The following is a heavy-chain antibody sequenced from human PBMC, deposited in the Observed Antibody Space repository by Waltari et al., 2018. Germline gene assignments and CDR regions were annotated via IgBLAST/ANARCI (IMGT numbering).Heavy chain of an antibody. D-gene: IGHD5-18*01. V-gene: IGHV4-34*01. Sequence: QVQLQQWGAGLLKPSETLSLTCAVYGGSFSGYYWSWIRQPPGKGLEWIGEINHSGSTNYIPALRGRVTISVDTAKNQFSRKLGSVSAADTAVYYCARRYSYGPFDDWGQGTLVTVSS. CDR2: INHSGST. CDR3: ARRYSYGPFDD. CDR1: GGSFSGYY. J-gene: IGHJ4*02.